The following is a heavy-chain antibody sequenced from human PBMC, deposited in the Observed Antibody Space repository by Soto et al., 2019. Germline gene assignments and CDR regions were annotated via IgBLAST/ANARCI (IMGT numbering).Heavy chain of an antibody. J-gene: IGHJ4*02. CDR2: FDPEDGET. V-gene: IGHV1-24*01. Sequence: ASVKVSCKGSGYTLTELSMHWVRQAPGKGLEWMGGFDPEDGETIYAQKFQGRVTMTEDTSTDTAYMELSSLRSEDTAVYFCAKRRGAGGHFDYWGQGALVTVSS. CDR1: GYTLTELS. CDR3: AKRRGAGGHFDY. D-gene: IGHD1-26*01.